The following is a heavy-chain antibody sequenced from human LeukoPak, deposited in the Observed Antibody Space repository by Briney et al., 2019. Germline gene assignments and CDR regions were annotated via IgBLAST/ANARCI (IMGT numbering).Heavy chain of an antibody. J-gene: IGHJ6*03. CDR1: GYTFSSYH. CDR3: ARNGIVVPAVGYFYYYMDV. Sequence: ASVKVSCKASGYTFSSYHIHWVRQAPGQGLEWMGKINPSFNPGVDVTSYAQKFQGRVTMTRDTSTSTAYMELKSLRSDDTAVYFCARNGIVVPAVGYFYYYMDVWGKGTTVTVSS. V-gene: IGHV1-46*01. D-gene: IGHD3-22*01. CDR2: INPSFNPGVDVT.